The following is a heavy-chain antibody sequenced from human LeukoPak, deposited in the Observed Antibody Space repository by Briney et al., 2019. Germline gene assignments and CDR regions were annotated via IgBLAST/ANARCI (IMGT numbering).Heavy chain of an antibody. Sequence: GGTLRLSCAASGFTFSSYWMSWVRQAPGKGLEGVANIKQDGSEKYYVDSVKGRFTISRDNAKNSLYLQMNSLRAEDTAVYYCARDGSYGSGSYYRHYYYYYYMDVWGKGTTVTVSS. J-gene: IGHJ6*03. D-gene: IGHD3-10*01. CDR1: GFTFSSYW. V-gene: IGHV3-7*01. CDR3: ARDGSYGSGSYYRHYYYYYYMDV. CDR2: IKQDGSEK.